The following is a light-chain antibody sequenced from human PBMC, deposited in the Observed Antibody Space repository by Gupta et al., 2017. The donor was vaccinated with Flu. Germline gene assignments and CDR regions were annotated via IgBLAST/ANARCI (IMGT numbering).Light chain of an antibody. CDR1: SGHSSYV. CDR2: LNSDDSH. CDR3: QTWVTGSWV. J-gene: IGLJ3*02. Sequence: QLVLTQSPSASASLGASVKLTCTLSSGHSSYVIAWYQQQPEKGPRYLMKLNSDDSHNKGDGIPDRFSGSSSGAERYLIISSLQSEDEADYYCQTWVTGSWVFGGGTKLTVL. V-gene: IGLV4-69*01.